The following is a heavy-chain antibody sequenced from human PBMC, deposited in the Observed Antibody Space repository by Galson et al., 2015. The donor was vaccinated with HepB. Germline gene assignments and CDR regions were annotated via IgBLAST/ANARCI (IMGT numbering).Heavy chain of an antibody. D-gene: IGHD3-10*01. CDR3: ARVPRVRKRGNWFDA. CDR2: INAGNGNT. CDR1: GYTFTSYA. V-gene: IGHV1-3*01. J-gene: IGHJ5*02. Sequence: SVTVSCKASGYTFTSYAMHWVRQAPGQRLEWMGWINAGNGNTKYSQKFQGRVTITRDTSASTAYMELSSLRSEDTAVYYCARVPRVRKRGNWFDAWGQGTLVTVSS.